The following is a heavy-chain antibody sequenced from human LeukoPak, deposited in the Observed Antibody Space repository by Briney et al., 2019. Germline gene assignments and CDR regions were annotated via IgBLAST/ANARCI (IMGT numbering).Heavy chain of an antibody. CDR1: GLTFSTYA. J-gene: IGHJ4*02. Sequence: GGSLRLSCAASGLTFSTYAMNWVRQAPGKGLEWVSGISGGGGSTYYADSVKGRFTISRENAKNSLYLQMDNLRAEDTAVYYCARDPPPDDTSGYLDYWGQGALVTVSS. V-gene: IGHV3-23*01. CDR2: ISGGGGST. CDR3: ARDPPPDDTSGYLDY. D-gene: IGHD3-22*01.